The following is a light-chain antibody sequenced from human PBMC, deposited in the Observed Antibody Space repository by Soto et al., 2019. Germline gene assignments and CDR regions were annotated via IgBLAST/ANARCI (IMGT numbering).Light chain of an antibody. CDR1: QSVSNSY. CDR2: GAS. Sequence: EIGLTQSPGTLSLSPGERATLSCRASQSVSNSYLAWYQQKPGQAPRLLIYGASSRATGIPDRFSGSGSGTDFTLTISRLEPEDFAVYYCQQRSNWPTFGGGTKVEIK. J-gene: IGKJ4*01. V-gene: IGKV3D-20*02. CDR3: QQRSNWPT.